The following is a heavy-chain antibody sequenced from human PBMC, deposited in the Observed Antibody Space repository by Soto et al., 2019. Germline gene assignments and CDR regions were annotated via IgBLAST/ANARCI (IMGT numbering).Heavy chain of an antibody. CDR3: ARCASSCSLGF. D-gene: IGHD2-15*01. V-gene: IGHV4-30-4*01. Sequence: QVELQESGPGLAKPSQTLSLTCTVSGGSISSGDYYWSWIRQPPGKGLEWIGYIYYSGSTYYNPSLRSRVTISVETSKNQFSLKLSSVTAADTAVYYCARCASSCSLGFWGQGTLVTVSS. CDR2: IYYSGST. J-gene: IGHJ4*02. CDR1: GGSISSGDYY.